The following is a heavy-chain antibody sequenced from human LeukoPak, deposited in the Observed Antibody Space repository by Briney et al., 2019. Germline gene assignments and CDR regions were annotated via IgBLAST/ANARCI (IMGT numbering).Heavy chain of an antibody. D-gene: IGHD4-17*01. V-gene: IGHV5-51*01. CDR1: GFSFTNYW. J-gene: IGHJ4*02. Sequence: GESLKISCKGSGFSFTNYWIGWVRQIPGRGLEWMGIIYPADSHTMYSPSFQGQVTISADRSISTAYLQWSSLKASDSAIYYCARQMAYGDYVGYWGQGTLVTVSS. CDR2: IYPADSHT. CDR3: ARQMAYGDYVGY.